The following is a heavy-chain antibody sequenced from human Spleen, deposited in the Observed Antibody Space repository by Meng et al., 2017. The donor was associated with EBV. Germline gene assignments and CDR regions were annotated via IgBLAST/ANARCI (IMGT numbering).Heavy chain of an antibody. Sequence: VQRVESGGGLVQPGGSLRLSLAASGFTFSSYWMHWVRQGPGKGLVWVSRINSDGSSTSYADSVKGRFTISRDNAKNTLYLQMNSLRAEDTAVYYCASGSNDFWSGYYMLRGDYWGQGTLVTVSS. J-gene: IGHJ4*02. V-gene: IGHV3-74*01. CDR3: ASGSNDFWSGYYMLRGDY. CDR2: INSDGSST. CDR1: GFTFSSYW. D-gene: IGHD3-3*01.